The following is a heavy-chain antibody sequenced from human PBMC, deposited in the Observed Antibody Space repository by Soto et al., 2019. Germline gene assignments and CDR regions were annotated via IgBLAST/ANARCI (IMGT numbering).Heavy chain of an antibody. V-gene: IGHV3-53*01. CDR3: AREIVVPATKGKSMDV. CDR2: IYSGGST. J-gene: IGHJ6*02. CDR1: GFTVSNNY. Sequence: GGSLRLSCAASGFTVSNNYMSWVRQAPGKGLEWVSVIYSGGSTYYADSVKGRFTISRDNSKNTLYLQMNSLRAEDTAVYYCAREIVVPATKGKSMDVWGQGTTVTVSS. D-gene: IGHD2-2*01.